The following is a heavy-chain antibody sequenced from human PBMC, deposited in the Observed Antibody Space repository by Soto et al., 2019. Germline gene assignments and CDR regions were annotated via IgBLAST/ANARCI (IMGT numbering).Heavy chain of an antibody. CDR1: GGTFSSYA. CDR2: IIPIFGTA. J-gene: IGHJ4*02. V-gene: IGHV1-69*12. D-gene: IGHD6-13*01. CDR3: ARDIDRIAAAGHFDY. Sequence: QVQLVQSGAEVKKPGSSVKVSCKASGGTFSSYAISWVRQAPGQGLEWMGGIIPIFGTANYAQKFQGRVTITADESTSTAYMELSSLRSEDTDVYYCARDIDRIAAAGHFDYWGQGTLVTVSS.